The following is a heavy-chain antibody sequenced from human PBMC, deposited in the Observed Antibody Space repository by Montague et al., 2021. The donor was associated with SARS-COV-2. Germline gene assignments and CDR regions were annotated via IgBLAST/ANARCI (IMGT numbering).Heavy chain of an antibody. CDR1: GFTFSSYS. V-gene: IGHV3-48*02. J-gene: IGHJ3*02. CDR2: ISSSSSTI. D-gene: IGHD1-26*01. CDR3: ARAPSGSYYTSRDAFDI. Sequence: SLRLSCAASGFTFSSYSMNWVRQAPGKGLEWVSYISSSSSTIYYADSVKGRFTISRDNAKNSLYLQMNSLRDEDTAVYYCARAPSGSYYTSRDAFDIWGQGTMVTVSS.